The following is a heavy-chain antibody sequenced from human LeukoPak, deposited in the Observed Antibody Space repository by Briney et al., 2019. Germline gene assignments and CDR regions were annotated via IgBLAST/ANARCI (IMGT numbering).Heavy chain of an antibody. J-gene: IGHJ3*02. CDR1: GFTFRSNW. CDR3: ARSVSDAFDI. V-gene: IGHV3-74*01. D-gene: IGHD2-8*01. CDR2: INSDESST. Sequence: GGSLRLSCAASGFTFRSNWMHWVRQAPGKGLVWVSLINSDESSTSYADPVKGRFTISRDNAKSTLYLQMSSLRAEDTAVYYCARSVSDAFDIWGQGTMVTVS.